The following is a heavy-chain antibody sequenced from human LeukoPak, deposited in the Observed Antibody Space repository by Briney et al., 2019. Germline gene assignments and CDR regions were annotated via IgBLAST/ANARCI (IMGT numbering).Heavy chain of an antibody. V-gene: IGHV7-4-1*02. CDR3: ARDFPARDWFFDL. CDR1: GYTFTSYS. J-gene: IGHJ2*01. CDR2: INANTGNP. Sequence: ASVKVSCKASGYTFTSYSMNWVRQAPGQGLEYLGCINANTGNPTYAQGFTGRFVFSLDTSVSTAYLQISSLKAEDTAVYYCARDFPARDWFFDLWGRGTLVTVSS.